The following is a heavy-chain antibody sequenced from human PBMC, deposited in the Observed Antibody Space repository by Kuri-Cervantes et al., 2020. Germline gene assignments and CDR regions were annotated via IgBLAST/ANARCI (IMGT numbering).Heavy chain of an antibody. CDR1: WFSRSTSGVG. D-gene: IGHD3-10*01. Sequence: ALTLVRTTQTFTLTCTFTWFSRSTSGVGVGWIRQPPGKTLEWLTPLYWNDDNSYTPSLKSSITNTKDTSKNQVVLTMTNMDPVDTATYYCAHSPFSSGTFDIWGQGTMVTVSS. CDR2: LYWNDDN. CDR3: AHSPFSSGTFDI. J-gene: IGHJ3*02. V-gene: IGHV2-5*01.